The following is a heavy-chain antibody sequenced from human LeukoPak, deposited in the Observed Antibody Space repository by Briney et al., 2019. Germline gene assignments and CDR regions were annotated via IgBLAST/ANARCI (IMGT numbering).Heavy chain of an antibody. Sequence: GGSLRLSCAASGFTVSSDYFSWVRQAPGKGLEWVAVIWYDETNKYHADSVKGRFTISRDNSKNTLYLQMNSLRAEDTAVYYCARDYSTTWSYGMDVWGQGTTVTVSS. J-gene: IGHJ6*02. CDR2: IWYDETNK. V-gene: IGHV3-33*08. D-gene: IGHD2-2*01. CDR3: ARDYSTTWSYGMDV. CDR1: GFTVSSDY.